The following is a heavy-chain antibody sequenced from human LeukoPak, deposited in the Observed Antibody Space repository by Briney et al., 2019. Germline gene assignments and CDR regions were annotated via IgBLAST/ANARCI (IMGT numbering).Heavy chain of an antibody. V-gene: IGHV3-11*05. CDR2: ISSSGSYT. Sequence: GGSVTLSCAASGFTVSDSYMSWIRQAPGKGLEWVSYISSSGSYTNYADSVKGRFTISRDNAKNSLDLQMNSLRAEDTAVYYCAREDYGVTSGDFGRRGQGTLVTVSS. J-gene: IGHJ4*02. CDR3: AREDYGVTSGDFGR. CDR1: GFTVSDSY. D-gene: IGHD4-23*01.